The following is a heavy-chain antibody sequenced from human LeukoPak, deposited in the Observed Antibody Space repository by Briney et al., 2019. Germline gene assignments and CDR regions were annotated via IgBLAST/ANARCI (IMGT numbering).Heavy chain of an antibody. V-gene: IGHV3-7*01. CDR3: ARTDDFWSGYGFYYYMNV. D-gene: IGHD3-3*01. CDR1: GFTFSRYW. CDR2: IKQDGSEK. J-gene: IGHJ6*03. Sequence: GGSLRLSCAASGFTFSRYWMSWVRQAPGKRLEWVANIKQDGSEKYYVDSVKGRFTISRDNAKNSLYLQMNSLRAEDTAVYYCARTDDFWSGYGFYYYMNVWGKGTTVTVSS.